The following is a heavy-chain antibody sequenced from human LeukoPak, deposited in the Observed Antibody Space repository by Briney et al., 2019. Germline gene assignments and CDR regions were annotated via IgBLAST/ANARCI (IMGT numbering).Heavy chain of an antibody. CDR1: GFTFTSSA. Sequence: SVKVSFEASGFTFTSSAMQWVRQARGQRLEWIGWIVVGSGNTNYAQKFQERVTITRDMSTSTAYMELSSLRSEDTAVYYCAAQTRYSYGYGENYWGQGTLVTVSS. J-gene: IGHJ4*02. CDR2: IVVGSGNT. V-gene: IGHV1-58*02. CDR3: AAQTRYSYGYGENY. D-gene: IGHD5-18*01.